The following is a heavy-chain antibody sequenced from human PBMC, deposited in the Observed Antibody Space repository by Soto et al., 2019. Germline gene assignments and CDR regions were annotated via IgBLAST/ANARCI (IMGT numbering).Heavy chain of an antibody. Sequence: GASVTVSWKASGYTFTSSGISWVRQAPSQGLEWMGRIIPILGIANYAQKFQGRVTITADKSTSTAYMELSSLRSEDTAVYYCSSGERDITMVGALTWSAPWRQGTLVTVSS. J-gene: IGHJ5*02. CDR1: GYTFTSSG. CDR3: SSGERDITMVGALTWSAP. CDR2: IIPILGIA. D-gene: IGHD3-10*01. V-gene: IGHV1-69*04.